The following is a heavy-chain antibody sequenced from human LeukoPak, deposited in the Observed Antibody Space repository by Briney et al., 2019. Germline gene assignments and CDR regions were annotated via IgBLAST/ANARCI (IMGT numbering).Heavy chain of an antibody. J-gene: IGHJ4*02. D-gene: IGHD1-14*01. CDR2: ISGSVTSTYYT. V-gene: IGHV3-23*01. Sequence: GSLRLSCAASGFTFSSYAMSWVRQAPGKGLEWVSLISGSVTSTYYTYYADSVKGRFTISRDNSKNTLYLQMNSLRAEDTAVYYCARAEPIDYWGQGTLVTVSS. CDR1: GFTFSSYA. CDR3: ARAEPIDY.